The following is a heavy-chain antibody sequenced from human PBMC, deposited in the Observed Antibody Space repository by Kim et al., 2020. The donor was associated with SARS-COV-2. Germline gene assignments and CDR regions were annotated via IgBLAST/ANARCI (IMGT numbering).Heavy chain of an antibody. Sequence: SETLSLTCTVSGGSISSSSYYWGWIRQPPGKGLEWIGSIYYSGSTYYNPSLKSRVTISVDTSKNQFSLKLSSVTAADTAVYYCARGRSEGRQQWLVPNWFDPWGQGTLVTVSS. CDR2: IYYSGST. CDR3: ARGRSEGRQQWLVPNWFDP. CDR1: GGSISSSSYY. D-gene: IGHD6-19*01. J-gene: IGHJ5*02. V-gene: IGHV4-39*07.